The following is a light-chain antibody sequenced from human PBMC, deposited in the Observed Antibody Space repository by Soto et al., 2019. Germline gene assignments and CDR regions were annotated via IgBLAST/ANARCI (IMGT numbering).Light chain of an antibody. Sequence: VMTQSPLSLPVTPGEPASISCRSSQSLLQTNGNTYLDWYLQKPGQSPQLLISLVTNRASGVPDRFSGSGSGTDFTLKISRVEAEDVGVYYCQQYYSTPQTFGQGTKVEIK. CDR3: QQYYSTPQT. CDR1: QSLLQTNGNTY. J-gene: IGKJ1*01. CDR2: LVT. V-gene: IGKV2-28*01.